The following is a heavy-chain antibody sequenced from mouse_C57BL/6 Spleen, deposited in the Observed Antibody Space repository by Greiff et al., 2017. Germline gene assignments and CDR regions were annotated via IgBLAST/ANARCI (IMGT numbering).Heavy chain of an antibody. J-gene: IGHJ3*01. V-gene: IGHV1-54*01. CDR3: AREEGRNWFAY. CDR1: GYAFTNYL. Sequence: QVQLQQSGAELVRPGTSVKVSCKASGYAFTNYLIEWVKQRPGQGLEWIGVINPGSGGTNYNEKFKGKATLTADKSSSTAYMQLSSLTSEDSAVYFCAREEGRNWFAYWGQGTLVTVSA. CDR2: INPGSGGT.